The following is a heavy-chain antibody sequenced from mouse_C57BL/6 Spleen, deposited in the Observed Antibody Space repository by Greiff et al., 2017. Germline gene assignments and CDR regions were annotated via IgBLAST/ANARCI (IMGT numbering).Heavy chain of an antibody. Sequence: VQLQQSGAELVRPGASVKLSCTASGFNIKDYYMHWVKQRPEQGLEWIGRIDPEDGDTEYAPKFQGKATMTADTSSNTASLQLSSLTSEDTAVYYCNTGGLRRGGFAYWGQGTLVTVSA. CDR2: IDPEDGDT. CDR1: GFNIKDYY. V-gene: IGHV14-1*01. CDR3: NTGGLRRGGFAY. J-gene: IGHJ3*01. D-gene: IGHD2-4*01.